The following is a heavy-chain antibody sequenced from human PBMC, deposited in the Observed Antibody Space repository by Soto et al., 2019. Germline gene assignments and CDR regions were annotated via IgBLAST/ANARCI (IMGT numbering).Heavy chain of an antibody. D-gene: IGHD5-18*01. CDR3: TTNRPGYSYGTHGFDY. CDR1: GFTFSGSA. J-gene: IGHJ4*02. V-gene: IGHV3-73*01. Sequence: EVQLVESGGGLVQPGGSLKLSSAASGFTFSGSAMHWVRQASGKGLEWIGRIRSKGFSYATEYAASVKGTFTISRDDSKNTAYLQMNSLKTEDTAVYYCTTNRPGYSYGTHGFDYWGQGTLVTVSS. CDR2: IRSKGFSYAT.